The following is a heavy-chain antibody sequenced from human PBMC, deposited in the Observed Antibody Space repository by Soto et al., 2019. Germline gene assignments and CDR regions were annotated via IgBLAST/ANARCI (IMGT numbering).Heavy chain of an antibody. V-gene: IGHV4-34*01. D-gene: IGHD2-8*02. CDR3: ARDKITGLFDY. CDR2: INHSGST. J-gene: IGHJ4*02. CDR1: GGSFSGYD. Sequence: QVQLQQWGAGLLKPSETLSLTCAVYGGSFSGYDWTWIRQPPGTGLEWIGEINHSGSTNYNPSLKSRVTLLFDTSKTQFSLKLTSVTAADTAVYYCARDKITGLFDYWGQGTLVTVSS.